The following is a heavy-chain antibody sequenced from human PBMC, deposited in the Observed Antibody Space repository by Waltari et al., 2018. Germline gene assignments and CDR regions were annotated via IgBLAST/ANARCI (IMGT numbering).Heavy chain of an antibody. CDR1: GGSFSGYY. D-gene: IGHD3-10*01. Sequence: QVQLQQWGAGLLKPSETLSLTCAVYGGSFSGYYWSWIRQPPGKGLEWIGEINHSGSTNYNPSLKSRVTIAVNTSKNQFSLKLSSVTAANTAVYYCARYDGSGRFDYWGQGTLVTVSS. CDR2: INHSGST. J-gene: IGHJ4*02. V-gene: IGHV4-34*01. CDR3: ARYDGSGRFDY.